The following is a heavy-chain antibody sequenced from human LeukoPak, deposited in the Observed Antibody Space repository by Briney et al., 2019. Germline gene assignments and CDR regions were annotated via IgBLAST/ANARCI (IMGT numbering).Heavy chain of an antibody. CDR2: ISSGSSTI. D-gene: IGHD2-15*01. CDR3: ARPDPAVVGHHYMDV. J-gene: IGHJ6*03. Sequence: PGGSLRLSYAASGFTFSNYDMNWVRQAPGKGLEWISYISSGSSTIYYADSVKGRFTIYRDNANRSLFLHMNSLRAEDTAVYYCARPDPAVVGHHYMDVWGKGTTVTVSS. CDR1: GFTFSNYD. V-gene: IGHV3-48*01.